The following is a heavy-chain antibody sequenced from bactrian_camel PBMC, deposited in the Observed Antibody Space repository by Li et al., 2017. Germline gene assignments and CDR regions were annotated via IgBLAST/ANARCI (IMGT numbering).Heavy chain of an antibody. CDR1: GFKFGGYY. J-gene: IGHJ4*01. V-gene: IGHV3-2*01. D-gene: IGHD1*01. CDR2: ITIEGRKT. CDR3: TKDSTDALWASTH. Sequence: HVQLVESGGGLVQPGGSLKLTCEVSGFKFGGYYINWARQTPGKELEWVASITIEGRKTYYPDSVQGRFTISRDDAKDTVYLQMNSLKTEDTAMYYCTKDSTDALWASTHWGQGTQVTVS.